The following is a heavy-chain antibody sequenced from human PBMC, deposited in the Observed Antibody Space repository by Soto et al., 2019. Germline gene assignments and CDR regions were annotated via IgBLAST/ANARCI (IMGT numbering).Heavy chain of an antibody. CDR3: AGDDVLCDGGRCYGIPLDV. J-gene: IGHJ6*03. V-gene: IGHV3-66*01. CDR2: IQSGGTT. CDR1: GFTVSSKY. D-gene: IGHD2-15*01. Sequence: GGSLRLSCAASGFTVSSKYMTWVRQAPGKGLEWVSLIQSGGTTYYADSVKGRFNISRDTSENTLHLQMDSLRFEDTAVYYFAGDDVLCDGGRCYGIPLDVWGKGTRVTVS.